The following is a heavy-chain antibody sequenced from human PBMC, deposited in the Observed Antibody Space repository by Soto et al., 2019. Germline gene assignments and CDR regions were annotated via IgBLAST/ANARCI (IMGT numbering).Heavy chain of an antibody. D-gene: IGHD1-26*01. CDR1: GYTFTSYG. J-gene: IGHJ4*02. CDR3: ARDADRTPRWVYFDY. V-gene: IGHV1-18*04. Sequence: QVQLVQSGAEVKKPGASVKVSCKASGYTFTSYGIGWVRQAPGQGLEWMGWISAYNGNTNYAQKLQGRVTMTTDTSTSTAYMELRSLRSDDTAVYYCARDADRTPRWVYFDYWGQGTLVTVSS. CDR2: ISAYNGNT.